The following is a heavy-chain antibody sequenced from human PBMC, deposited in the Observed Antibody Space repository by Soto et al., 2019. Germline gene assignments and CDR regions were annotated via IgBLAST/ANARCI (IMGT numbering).Heavy chain of an antibody. V-gene: IGHV1-2*02. CDR1: GYTFTDYY. D-gene: IGHD3-16*01. Sequence: QVQLVQSGAEVKKPGASVKVSCRASGYTFTDYYIHWVRQAPGQGLEWLGWVNPNRGGTEYAQEFQGRVIMTRDTSISTAYMELSSPKSDDTAVYFCARSPGKYDQRENDAFNIWGQGTLVTVSS. J-gene: IGHJ3*02. CDR3: ARSPGKYDQRENDAFNI. CDR2: VNPNRGGT.